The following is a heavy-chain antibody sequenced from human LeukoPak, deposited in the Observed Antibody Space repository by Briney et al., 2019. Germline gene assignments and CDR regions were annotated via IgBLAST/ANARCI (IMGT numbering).Heavy chain of an antibody. J-gene: IGHJ5*02. CDR2: IYSSCSRST. Sequence: SESLSLTCTVSVGSICNYYWSWIRQPPGKGLGWSGYIYSSCSRSTNYNPSLQNRLTISLVPSKNQFSLNLSYVTAADTAVYYCARGDSSSWYWWFYPWGQGTLVTLSS. V-gene: IGHV4-59*01. CDR1: VGSICNYY. D-gene: IGHD6-13*01. CDR3: ARGDSSSWYWWFYP.